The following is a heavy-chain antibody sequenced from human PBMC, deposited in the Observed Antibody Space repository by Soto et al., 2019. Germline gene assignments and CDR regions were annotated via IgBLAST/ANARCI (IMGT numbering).Heavy chain of an antibody. V-gene: IGHV1-46*01. J-gene: IGHJ6*02. Sequence: QAQLVQSGAEVKKPGASVKVSCKASGYSFTNYYLHWLRQAPGQGLQWMGIFNPNGGGTVNEQTFQGRVTMTSDTSTSTVYMELSSLRHDDTAIYYCARELGTFTTSSLHFYGMDVGGQGTTVTVSS. D-gene: IGHD7-27*01. CDR1: GYSFTNYY. CDR3: ARELGTFTTSSLHFYGMDV. CDR2: FNPNGGGT.